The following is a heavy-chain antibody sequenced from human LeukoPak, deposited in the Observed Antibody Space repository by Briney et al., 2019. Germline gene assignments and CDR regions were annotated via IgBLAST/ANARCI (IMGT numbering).Heavy chain of an antibody. Sequence: GASVKVSCKASGYTFTGYYIHWVRQAPGQGLEWMGWINPNSGGTNYAQKFQGRVTMTRDTSISTAYMELSRLTSDDTAVYYCARSLIPYSGSYYPLALYFDYWGQGTLVTVSS. CDR3: ARSLIPYSGSYYPLALYFDY. V-gene: IGHV1-2*02. D-gene: IGHD1-26*01. J-gene: IGHJ4*02. CDR2: INPNSGGT. CDR1: GYTFTGYY.